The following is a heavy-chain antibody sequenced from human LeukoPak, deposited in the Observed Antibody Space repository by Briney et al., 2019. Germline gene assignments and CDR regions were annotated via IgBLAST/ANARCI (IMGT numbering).Heavy chain of an antibody. Sequence: GGSLRLSCEASGFTFSNHWMHWVRQAPGKGLVWVSVISKDGSTSIYADSVRGRLTISRDNAKNTLYLQMNSLRAEDTAVYYCARAENYDFWSGYYSPTPYYYMDVWGKGTTVTVSS. CDR1: GFTFSNHW. V-gene: IGHV3-74*01. CDR2: ISKDGSTS. CDR3: ARAENYDFWSGYYSPTPYYYMDV. D-gene: IGHD3-3*01. J-gene: IGHJ6*03.